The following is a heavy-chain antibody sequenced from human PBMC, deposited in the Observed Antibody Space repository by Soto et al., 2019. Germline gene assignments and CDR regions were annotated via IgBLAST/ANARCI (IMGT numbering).Heavy chain of an antibody. Sequence: GGSLRLSCAASGFTFSSYSMNWVRQAPGKGLEWVSSISSSSSYIYYADSVKGRFTISRDNAKNSLYLQMNSLRAEDTAVYYCARRVSSIAARRPTSYYMDVWGKGTTVTVSS. V-gene: IGHV3-21*01. CDR3: ARRVSSIAARRPTSYYMDV. CDR2: ISSSSSYI. CDR1: GFTFSSYS. D-gene: IGHD6-6*01. J-gene: IGHJ6*03.